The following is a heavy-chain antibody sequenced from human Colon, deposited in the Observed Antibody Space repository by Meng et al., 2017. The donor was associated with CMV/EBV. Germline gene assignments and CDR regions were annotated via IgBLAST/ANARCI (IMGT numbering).Heavy chain of an antibody. V-gene: IGHV4-34*01. D-gene: IGHD1-26*01. CDR3: ARGRSIVGATYIDY. CDR1: GGYLGGYY. Sequence: GSLRLSCAVSGGYLGGYYWSWIRQPPGKGLEWIGEINQSGSTNYNPSLKSRVAISLGTSGNQFSLKVNSVTAADTAVYYCARGRSIVGATYIDYWGQGTLVTVSS. J-gene: IGHJ4*02. CDR2: INQSGST.